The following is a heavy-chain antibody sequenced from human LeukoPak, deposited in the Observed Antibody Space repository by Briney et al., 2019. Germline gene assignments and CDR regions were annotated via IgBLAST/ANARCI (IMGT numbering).Heavy chain of an antibody. CDR3: ARCRSGGSSYYFDY. V-gene: IGHV3-23*01. CDR2: ISGSGGST. Sequence: PGGSLRLSCAASGFAFSSYAMSWVRQAPGKGLEWVSAISGSGGSTYYADSVKGRFTISRDNSNSTLYLQMNSLRAEDTAVYYCARCRSGGSSYYFDYWGQGTLVTVSS. J-gene: IGHJ4*02. CDR1: GFAFSSYA. D-gene: IGHD2-15*01.